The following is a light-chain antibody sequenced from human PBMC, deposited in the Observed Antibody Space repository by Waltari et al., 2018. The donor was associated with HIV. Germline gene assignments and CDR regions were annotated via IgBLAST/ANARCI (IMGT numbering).Light chain of an antibody. J-gene: IGKJ2*01. CDR3: RQANNFPYT. V-gene: IGKV1D-12*01. CDR2: GVS. CDR1: RAISRW. Sequence: DVHMTQSPSSVSASVGDRFTISCRASRAISRWLAWYQQKPGTAPSLLIFGVSDLQTGVPSRFSGHASETDFTLTINNLQPEDSATYFCRQANNFPYTFGQGTKVEIK.